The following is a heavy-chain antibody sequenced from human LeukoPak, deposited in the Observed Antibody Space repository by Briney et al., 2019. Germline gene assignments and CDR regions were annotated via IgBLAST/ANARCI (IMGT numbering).Heavy chain of an antibody. CDR3: ARGRSPRGYYYGMDV. J-gene: IGHJ6*02. D-gene: IGHD1-26*01. CDR2: ISSDGGET. V-gene: IGHV3-64*02. Sequence: GGSLRLSCAASGFSFSSYVMHWVRQAPGKGLEYVTAISSDGGETYYADSVKGRFTISRDNSKNALYLQMGSLRVEDMAVYYCARGRSPRGYYYGMDVWGQGTTVTVS. CDR1: GFSFSSYV.